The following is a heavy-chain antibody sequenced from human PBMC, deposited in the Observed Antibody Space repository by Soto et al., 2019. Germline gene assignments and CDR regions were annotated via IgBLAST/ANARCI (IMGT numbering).Heavy chain of an antibody. CDR2: IYYSGST. V-gene: IGHV4-39*01. Sequence: SETLSLTXTVSGGSVSSSSYYWGWIRQPPGKGLEWIGSIYYSGSTYYNPSLKGRVTISVDTSKNQFSLKLSSVTAADTAVYYCPRVEREIPGRITGGFDYWGQGTLVTVSS. J-gene: IGHJ4*02. CDR3: PRVEREIPGRITGGFDY. D-gene: IGHD3-3*01. CDR1: GGSVSSSSYY.